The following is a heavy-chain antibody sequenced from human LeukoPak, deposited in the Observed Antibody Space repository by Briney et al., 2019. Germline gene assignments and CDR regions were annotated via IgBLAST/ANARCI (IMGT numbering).Heavy chain of an antibody. CDR1: GFTLSRYE. V-gene: IGHV3-48*03. Sequence: GGSLRLSCAASGFTLSRYEMNWVRQAPGKGLEWVSYNSSSSSTIYYADSVKGRFTISRDNAKNSLYLQMSRLRAEDTAVYYCARALWFGETFPAYWGQGTLVTVSS. CDR2: NSSSSSTI. D-gene: IGHD3-10*01. CDR3: ARALWFGETFPAY. J-gene: IGHJ4*02.